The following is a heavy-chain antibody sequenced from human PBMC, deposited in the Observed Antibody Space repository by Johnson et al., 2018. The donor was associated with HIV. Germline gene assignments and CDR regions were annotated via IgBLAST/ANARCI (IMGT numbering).Heavy chain of an antibody. V-gene: IGHV3-20*04. CDR1: GFTFSSYG. D-gene: IGHD6-13*01. CDR2: IDWNGGSS. Sequence: MPLVESRGGVVQPGGSLRLSCAASGFTFSSYGIHWVRQAPGKGLEWVSGIDWNGGSSGYADSVKGRFSISRDNGKNSLYLQMNSLRAEDTALYYCARGAYSSSWHASDASDIWGQGTMVTVSS. CDR3: ARGAYSSSWHASDASDI. J-gene: IGHJ3*02.